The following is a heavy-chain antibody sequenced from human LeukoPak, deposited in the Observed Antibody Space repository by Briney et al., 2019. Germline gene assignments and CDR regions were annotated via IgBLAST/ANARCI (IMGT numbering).Heavy chain of an antibody. Sequence: SETLSLTCAVYGGSFSGYYWSWIRQPPGKGLEWIGEINHSGSTNYNPSLKSRVTISVDTSKNQFSLKLSSATAADTAVYYCARGPGGNWFDPWGQGTLVTVSS. CDR3: ARGPGGNWFDP. CDR1: GGSFSGYY. D-gene: IGHD3-10*01. V-gene: IGHV4-34*01. CDR2: INHSGST. J-gene: IGHJ5*02.